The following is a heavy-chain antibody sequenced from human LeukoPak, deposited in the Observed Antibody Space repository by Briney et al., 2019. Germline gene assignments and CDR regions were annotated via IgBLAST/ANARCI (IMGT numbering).Heavy chain of an antibody. D-gene: IGHD6-19*01. Sequence: ASVKVSCKASGHTFTDYYMHWVRQAPGQGLEWMGWINPNSGDTDFAQKFQGRVTMTRDASVSTAYMDLSSLSSDDTALHYCATSHSSGWADYWGQGTLVTVSS. CDR1: GHTFTDYY. CDR3: ATSHSSGWADY. CDR2: INPNSGDT. J-gene: IGHJ4*02. V-gene: IGHV1-2*02.